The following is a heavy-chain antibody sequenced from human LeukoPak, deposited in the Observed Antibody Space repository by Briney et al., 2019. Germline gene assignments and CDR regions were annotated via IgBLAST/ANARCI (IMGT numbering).Heavy chain of an antibody. D-gene: IGHD1-26*01. V-gene: IGHV3-73*01. Sequence: GGSLRLSCAASGFTFSGCAIHWVRQSSGKGLEWVGHIDKKDNFHATAYAASVQGRFPISRDDSKNTAFLHMNSLKTEDMALYYCTRDSGTYNWLDPWGQGTLVTVSS. CDR2: IDKKDNFHAT. CDR3: TRDSGTYNWLDP. J-gene: IGHJ5*02. CDR1: GFTFSGCA.